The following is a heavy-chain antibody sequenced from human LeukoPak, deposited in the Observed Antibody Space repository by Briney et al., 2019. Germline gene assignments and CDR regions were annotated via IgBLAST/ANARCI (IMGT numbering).Heavy chain of an antibody. D-gene: IGHD3-16*01. Sequence: PSETLSLTCTVSGGSTSSYYWSWIRQPPGKGLEWIGYIYYSGSTNYNPSLKSRVTISVDTSKNQFSLKLSSVTAADTAVYYCARETSQKGAHYMDVWGKGTTVAISS. V-gene: IGHV4-59*01. CDR3: ARETSQKGAHYMDV. CDR1: GGSTSSYY. CDR2: IYYSGST. J-gene: IGHJ6*03.